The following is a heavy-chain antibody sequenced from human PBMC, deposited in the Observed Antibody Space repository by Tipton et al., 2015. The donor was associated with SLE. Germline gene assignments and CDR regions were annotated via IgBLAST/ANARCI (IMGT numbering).Heavy chain of an antibody. Sequence: LRLSCTVSGGSINSYYLSWIRQPPGKGLEWIGYLYYTGTTNYNPSLKSRVTISVDTSKNQFSLKLNSVTAADTAVYYCAKAGYSSGWYDLWGQGTLLTVSS. D-gene: IGHD6-19*01. V-gene: IGHV4-59*08. J-gene: IGHJ5*02. CDR2: LYYTGTT. CDR3: AKAGYSSGWYDL. CDR1: GGSINSYY.